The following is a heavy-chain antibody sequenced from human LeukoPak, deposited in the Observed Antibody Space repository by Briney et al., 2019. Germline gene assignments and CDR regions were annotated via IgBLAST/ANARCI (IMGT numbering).Heavy chain of an antibody. CDR2: IKQDGSEK. Sequence: GGSLRLSCAASGFTFSNYWMSWVRQAPGKGLEWVANIKQDGSEKYYVDSVKGRFTISRDNAKNSLYLQMNSLRAEDTAVYYCARTMTTVPSREDYWGQGTLVTVSS. V-gene: IGHV3-7*01. J-gene: IGHJ4*02. D-gene: IGHD4-17*01. CDR1: GFTFSNYW. CDR3: ARTMTTVPSREDY.